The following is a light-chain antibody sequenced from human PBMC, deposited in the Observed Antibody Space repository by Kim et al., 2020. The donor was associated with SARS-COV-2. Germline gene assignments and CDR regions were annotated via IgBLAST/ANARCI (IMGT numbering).Light chain of an antibody. CDR1: QSIISY. CDR2: GAS. V-gene: IGKV1-39*01. CDR3: QQSYGTPPWT. Sequence: DIQMTQSPSSLSASVGDRVTITCRASQSIISYLNWYQQKPGKAPKLLIYGASSLQSGVPSRFSGSGSGTDFTLTISSLQPEDFATYNCQQSYGTPPWTFGQGTKVDIK. J-gene: IGKJ1*01.